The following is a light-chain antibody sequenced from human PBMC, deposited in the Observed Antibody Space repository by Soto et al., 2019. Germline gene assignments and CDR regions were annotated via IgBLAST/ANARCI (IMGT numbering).Light chain of an antibody. CDR2: AAS. CDR1: QSISNY. CDR3: QQLNSYPLT. Sequence: GDRVTITCRASQSISNYLNWYQHKAGKAPKVLIYAASSLQRGVPSRFSGSGSGTEFTLTISSLQPEDFATYYCQQLNSYPLTFGGGTKVDIK. J-gene: IGKJ4*01. V-gene: IGKV1-9*01.